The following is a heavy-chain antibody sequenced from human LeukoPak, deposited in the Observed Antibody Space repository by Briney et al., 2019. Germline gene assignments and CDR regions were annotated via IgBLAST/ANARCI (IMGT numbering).Heavy chain of an antibody. V-gene: IGHV4-34*01. CDR1: GGSFSGYY. D-gene: IGHD6-19*01. CDR3: ARGCAYSSGCQVDY. J-gene: IGHJ4*02. CDR2: INHSGST. Sequence: SETQSLTCAVYGGSFSGYYWSWIRQPPGKGLEWIGEINHSGSTNYNPSLKSRVTISVDTSKNQFSLKLSSVTAADTAVYYCARGCAYSSGCQVDYWGQGTLVTVSS.